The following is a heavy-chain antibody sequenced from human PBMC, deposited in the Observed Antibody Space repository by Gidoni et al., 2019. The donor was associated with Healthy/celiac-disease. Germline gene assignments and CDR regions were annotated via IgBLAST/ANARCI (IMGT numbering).Heavy chain of an antibody. CDR3: ARVGGSSRSFEGYYMDV. V-gene: IGHV3-30-3*01. CDR2: ISYDGSNK. Sequence: QVQLVESGGGVVQPGRSLRLSCAASGFTFSSYAMHWVRQAPGKGLEWVAVISYDGSNKYYADSVKGRFTISRDNSKNTLYLQMNSLRAEDTAVYYCARVGGSSRSFEGYYMDVWGKGTTVTVSS. D-gene: IGHD2-15*01. J-gene: IGHJ6*03. CDR1: GFTFSSYA.